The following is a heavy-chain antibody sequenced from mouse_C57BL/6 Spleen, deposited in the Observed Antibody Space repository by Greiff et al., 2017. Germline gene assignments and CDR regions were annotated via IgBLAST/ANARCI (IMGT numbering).Heavy chain of an antibody. CDR1: GYTFTSYW. D-gene: IGHD1-1*01. Sequence: VQLQQPGAELVRPGSSVKLSCKASGYTFTSYWMHWVKQRPIQGLEWIGNIDPSDSETHYNQKFKDKATLTVDKSSSTAYMQLSSLTSEDSAVYYCARGQYITTVVATDYWGQGTTLTVSS. V-gene: IGHV1-52*01. J-gene: IGHJ2*01. CDR2: IDPSDSET. CDR3: ARGQYITTVVATDY.